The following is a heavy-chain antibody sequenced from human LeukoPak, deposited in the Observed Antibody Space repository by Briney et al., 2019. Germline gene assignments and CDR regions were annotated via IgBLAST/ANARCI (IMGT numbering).Heavy chain of an antibody. J-gene: IGHJ4*02. Sequence: GGSLRLSCAASGFTVSSNDMSWVRQAPGKGLECISVIYSGGSTDYADSVKGRLTISRDNSKNTLYLQVNSLRAEDTAVYYCARVVDHDYGDYYLDCWGQGTLVTVSS. CDR3: ARVVDHDYGDYYLDC. V-gene: IGHV3-53*01. CDR2: IYSGGST. CDR1: GFTVSSND. D-gene: IGHD4-17*01.